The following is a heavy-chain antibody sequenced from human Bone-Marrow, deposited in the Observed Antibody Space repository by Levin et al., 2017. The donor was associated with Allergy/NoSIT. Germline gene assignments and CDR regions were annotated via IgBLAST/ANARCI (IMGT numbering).Heavy chain of an antibody. Sequence: VASVKVSCAASGFTFSSYAMSWVRQAPGKGLEWVSAISGSGGSTYYADSVKGRFTISRDNSKNTLYLQMNSLRAEDTAVYYCAKSVAATPIDFDYWGQGTLVTVSS. D-gene: IGHD6-13*01. CDR3: AKSVAATPIDFDY. V-gene: IGHV3-23*01. CDR1: GFTFSSYA. J-gene: IGHJ4*02. CDR2: ISGSGGST.